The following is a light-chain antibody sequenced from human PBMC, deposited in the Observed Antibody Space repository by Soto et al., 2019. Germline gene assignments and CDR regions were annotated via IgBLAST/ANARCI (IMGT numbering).Light chain of an antibody. Sequence: EIFLTQSPATLSLSPGERATLSCRASQSVSSYLAWYHQKPGQAPRLLIYDASNRATGVPARFSGSGSGTVFTLTISSLEPEDFAVYYCQQRSNWPLTFGGGTKVEIK. CDR3: QQRSNWPLT. CDR1: QSVSSY. J-gene: IGKJ4*01. CDR2: DAS. V-gene: IGKV3-11*01.